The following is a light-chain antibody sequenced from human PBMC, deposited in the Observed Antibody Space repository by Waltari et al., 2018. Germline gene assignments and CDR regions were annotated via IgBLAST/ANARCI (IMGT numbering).Light chain of an antibody. CDR2: GAS. V-gene: IGKV3-20*01. CDR1: QSVGRT. J-gene: IGKJ1*01. CDR3: QHYVRLPVT. Sequence: DTVLTQSPVTPSVSTGERATLSCRSSQSVGRTLAWDQQKPGQAPRLLVYGASSRATGIPDRFSGSVSGTDFSFTISRLEPEDFAVYYCQHYVRLPVTFGQGTKVEIK.